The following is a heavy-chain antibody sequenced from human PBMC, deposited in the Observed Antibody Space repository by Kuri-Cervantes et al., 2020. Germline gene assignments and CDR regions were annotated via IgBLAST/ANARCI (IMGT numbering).Heavy chain of an antibody. CDR2: ISYDGSNK. CDR3: ATWGIAVARFRSPNFDY. Sequence: GGSLRLSCAASGYTFSTYAMHWVRLAPGKGLEWVAVISYDGSNKYYADSVKGRFTISRDNSKNTLYLQMNSLRAEDTAVYYCATWGIAVARFRSPNFDYWGQGTLVTVSS. D-gene: IGHD6-19*01. V-gene: IGHV3-30*01. J-gene: IGHJ4*02. CDR1: GYTFSTYA.